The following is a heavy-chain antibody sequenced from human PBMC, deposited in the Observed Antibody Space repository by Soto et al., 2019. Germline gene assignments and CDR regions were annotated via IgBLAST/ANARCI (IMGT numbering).Heavy chain of an antibody. J-gene: IGHJ1*01. CDR2: IIPIFGTA. Sequence: QVQLVQSGAEVKKPGSSVKVSCTASGGTFSSYAISWVRQAPGQGLEWMGGIIPIFGTANYAQKFQGRVTITADESTSTAYMELSSLRSEDTAVYYCARDRRGPYDSSGYSYFQHWGQGTLVTVSS. D-gene: IGHD3-22*01. CDR3: ARDRRGPYDSSGYSYFQH. V-gene: IGHV1-69*01. CDR1: GGTFSSYA.